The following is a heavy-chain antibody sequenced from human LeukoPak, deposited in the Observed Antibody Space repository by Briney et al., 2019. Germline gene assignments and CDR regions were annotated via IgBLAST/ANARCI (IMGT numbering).Heavy chain of an antibody. CDR1: GFTFSSYW. CDR3: GRARVGATVESPAVGF. J-gene: IGHJ4*02. D-gene: IGHD1-26*01. V-gene: IGHV3-74*01. Sequence: GGSLRLSCVASGFTFSSYWMHWVRQAPGKGLVWVSRINTDGSSTTYADSAKGRFTISRDNAKNTLFLQMNSLRAEDTAVYYCGRARVGATVESPAVGFWGQGTLVTVSS. CDR2: INTDGSST.